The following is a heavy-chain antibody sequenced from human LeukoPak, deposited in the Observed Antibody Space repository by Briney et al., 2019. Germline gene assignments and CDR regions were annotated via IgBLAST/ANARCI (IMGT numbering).Heavy chain of an antibody. J-gene: IGHJ5*02. CDR2: IIPIFGTA. D-gene: IGHD3-9*01. V-gene: IGHV1-69*13. CDR1: GGTFSSYA. CDR3: ARAYFDWLNWFDP. Sequence: GASVKVSCKASGGTFSSYAISWVRQAPGQGLEWMGGIIPIFGTANYAQKFQGRVTITADESTSTAYMELSSLRSEDTAVYYCARAYFDWLNWFDPWGQGTLVTVSS.